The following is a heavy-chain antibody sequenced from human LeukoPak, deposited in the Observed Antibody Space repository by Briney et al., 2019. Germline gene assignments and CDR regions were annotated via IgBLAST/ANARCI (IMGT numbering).Heavy chain of an antibody. Sequence: GGSLRLYCATSGFTFSYYWMTWVRQAPGKGLEWLANIKGDGSEKNYVASMKGRFTISRDNVNNSLYLQLNNLRVEDTAMYYCAREAAYWGQGTRVTVSS. D-gene: IGHD6-25*01. V-gene: IGHV3-7*03. CDR3: AREAAY. CDR2: IKGDGSEK. CDR1: GFTFSYYW. J-gene: IGHJ4*02.